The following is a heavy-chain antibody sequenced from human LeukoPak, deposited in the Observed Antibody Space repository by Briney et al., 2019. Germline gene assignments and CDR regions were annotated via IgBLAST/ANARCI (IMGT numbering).Heavy chain of an antibody. CDR1: GFTFSSYA. D-gene: IGHD2-8*02. CDR2: ISSSGSTI. J-gene: IGHJ3*02. V-gene: IGHV3-48*03. CDR3: AREAVVSDAFDI. Sequence: GGSLRLSCAASGFTFSSYAMSWVRQAPGKGLEWVSYISSSGSTIYYADSVKGRFTISRDNAKNSLYLQMNSLRAEDTAVYYCAREAVVSDAFDIWGQGTMVTVSS.